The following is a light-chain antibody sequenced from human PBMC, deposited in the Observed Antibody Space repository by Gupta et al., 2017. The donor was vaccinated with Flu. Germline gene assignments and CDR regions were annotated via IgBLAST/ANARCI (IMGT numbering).Light chain of an antibody. V-gene: IGLV3-19*01. Sequence: SSELTQDPAVSVALGPTVRITCQGDSLRNSYASWYHQKPAQAPAILIYDKNIRRSGGPDRFSCSTSGNTAAFTITAAQAEEEADYYYYSPDNTDNNQGVFGGGTKLTVL. CDR3: YSPDNTDNNQGV. J-gene: IGLJ3*02. CDR1: SLRNSY. CDR2: DKN.